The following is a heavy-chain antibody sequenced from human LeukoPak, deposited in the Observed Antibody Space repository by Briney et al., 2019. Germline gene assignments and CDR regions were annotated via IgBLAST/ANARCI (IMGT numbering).Heavy chain of an antibody. V-gene: IGHV3-15*01. CDR3: TTATGRRPITMVRGVLN. CDR1: GFTFSNAW. D-gene: IGHD3-10*01. J-gene: IGHJ4*02. Sequence: GGSLRLSCAASGFTFSNAWMGWVRQAPGRGLEWVGRIKSKTDGGTTDYAAPVKGRFTISRDDSKNTLYLQMNSLKTEDTAVYYCTTATGRRPITMVRGVLNWGQGTLVTVSS. CDR2: IKSKTDGGTT.